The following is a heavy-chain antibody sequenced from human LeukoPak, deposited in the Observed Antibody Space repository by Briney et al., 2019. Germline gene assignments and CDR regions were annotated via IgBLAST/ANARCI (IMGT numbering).Heavy chain of an antibody. V-gene: IGHV1-2*02. D-gene: IGHD5-12*01. CDR3: ARARRVATTTFDY. J-gene: IGHJ4*02. CDR1: GYTFTGYY. Sequence: ASVEVSCKASGYTFTGYYMHWVRQAPGQGLEWMGWINPNSGGTNYAQKFQGRVTMTRDTSISTAYMELSRLRPDDTAVYYCARARRVATTTFDYWGQGTLVTVSS. CDR2: INPNSGGT.